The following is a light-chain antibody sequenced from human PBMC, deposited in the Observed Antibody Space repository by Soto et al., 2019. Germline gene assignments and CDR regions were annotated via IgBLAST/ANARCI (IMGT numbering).Light chain of an antibody. J-gene: IGKJ1*01. Sequence: DIQLTQSPSSLSASVGDRVTITCRASHNIRNYLKYYQQRPGKTPHLLVYAASNLRGGVPSRCGSRCAGAEFTLTISGLQPDDFATYRCQQYRRYPWTFGQGTKVDIK. CDR2: AAS. CDR1: HNIRNY. V-gene: IGKV1-16*01. CDR3: QQYRRYPWT.